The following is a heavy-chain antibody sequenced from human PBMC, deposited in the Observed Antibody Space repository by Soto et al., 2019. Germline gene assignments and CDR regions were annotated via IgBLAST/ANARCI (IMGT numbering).Heavy chain of an antibody. D-gene: IGHD1-26*01. V-gene: IGHV4-39*01. CDR1: GGSISSSNYY. CDR2: IYYSGST. J-gene: IGHJ5*02. CDR3: ATQEVGGSYVYTFDP. Sequence: NHSETLSLTCTVSGGSISSSNYYWGWIRQPPGKGLEWIGSIYYSGSTYYNPSLKSRVTISVDTSKNQFSLKLSSVTAADTAVYYCATQEVGGSYVYTFDPWGQGTLVTVSS.